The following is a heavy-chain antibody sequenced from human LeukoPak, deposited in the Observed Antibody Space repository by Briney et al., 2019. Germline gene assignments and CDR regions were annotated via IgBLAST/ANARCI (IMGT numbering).Heavy chain of an antibody. D-gene: IGHD7-27*01. V-gene: IGHV3-23*01. CDR3: VRDLHWGGFDV. CDR2: IVGGAGGT. J-gene: IGHJ3*01. CDR1: GFTFSSHG. Sequence: GGSLRLSCASSGFTFSSHGMSCVHQAPGKGLEWVSGIVGGAGGTYYADSVKGRFTISRDNPKSTVSLQMSSLRAEDTALYYCVRDLHWGGFDVWGQGTMVTVSS.